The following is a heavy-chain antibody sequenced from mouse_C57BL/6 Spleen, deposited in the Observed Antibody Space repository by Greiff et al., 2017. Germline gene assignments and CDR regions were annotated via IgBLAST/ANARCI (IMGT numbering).Heavy chain of an antibody. CDR1: GYPFTSYD. D-gene: IGHD1-1*01. Sequence: VQLQESGPELVQPGASVKLSCKASGYPFTSYDINWVKQRPGQGLEWIGWISPRDGSTKYNEKFNGKATLTVDTSSSTAYMELHSLTSEDSAVYVGARNYGSSYYFDYWGQGTTLTVSS. CDR3: ARNYGSSYYFDY. CDR2: ISPRDGST. J-gene: IGHJ2*01. V-gene: IGHV1-85*01.